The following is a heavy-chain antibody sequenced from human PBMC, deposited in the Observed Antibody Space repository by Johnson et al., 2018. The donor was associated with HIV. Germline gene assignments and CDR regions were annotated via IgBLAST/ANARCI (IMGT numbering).Heavy chain of an antibody. J-gene: IGHJ3*02. CDR1: GFTVSSNY. V-gene: IGHV3-66*01. Sequence: VQLVESGGGLVQPGGSLRLSCAASGFTVSSNYMSWVRQAPGKGLEWVSVIYSGGSTYYADSVKGRFTISRDNSKNTLYLQMNSLRAEDTAVYYCARDPQSYGSGSYFRAFDIWGQGTMVTVSS. CDR3: ARDPQSYGSGSYFRAFDI. CDR2: IYSGGST. D-gene: IGHD3-10*01.